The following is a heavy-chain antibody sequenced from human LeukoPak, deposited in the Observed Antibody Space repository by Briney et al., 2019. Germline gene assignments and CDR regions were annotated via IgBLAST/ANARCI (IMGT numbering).Heavy chain of an antibody. CDR2: ISSDGIST. Sequence: PGGSLRLSCSASGFTFSGYSMNWVRQAPGKGLDLVSSISSDGISTYNADSVKGRFTISRDNSKNTLYLQMSSLRTEDTAVYYCVRSSASSGPNCFDPWGQGTLVTVSS. CDR1: GFTFSGYS. J-gene: IGHJ5*02. V-gene: IGHV3-64D*09. CDR3: VRSSASSGPNCFDP. D-gene: IGHD3-10*01.